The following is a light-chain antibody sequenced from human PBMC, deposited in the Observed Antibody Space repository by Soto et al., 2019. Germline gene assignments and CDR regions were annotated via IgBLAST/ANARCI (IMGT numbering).Light chain of an antibody. V-gene: IGKV1-39*01. CDR3: QQSYSTPLT. CDR2: AAS. Sequence: DIQMTQSPSSLSASVGDRVTITCWASQRISSYLNWYQQKPGKAPKLLIYAASRLQSGVPSMFSGSGSETEFTLTISSLHPEDFATYYCQQSYSTPLTFGGGTKVEIK. CDR1: QRISSY. J-gene: IGKJ4*01.